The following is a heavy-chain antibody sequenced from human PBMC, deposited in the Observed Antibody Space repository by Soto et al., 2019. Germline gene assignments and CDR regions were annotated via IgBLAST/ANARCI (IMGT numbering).Heavy chain of an antibody. CDR1: GFTFSSYA. J-gene: IGHJ5*02. D-gene: IGHD3-3*01. CDR3: ATPYYDFWSGRTLNRP. V-gene: IGHV3-23*01. Sequence: GGSLRLSCAATGFTFSSYAMSWVRQAPGKGLEWVSAISGSGGSTYYADSVKGRFTISRDNSKNTLYLQMNSLRAEDTAVYYCATPYYDFWSGRTLNRPWGQGTLVTVSS. CDR2: ISGSGGST.